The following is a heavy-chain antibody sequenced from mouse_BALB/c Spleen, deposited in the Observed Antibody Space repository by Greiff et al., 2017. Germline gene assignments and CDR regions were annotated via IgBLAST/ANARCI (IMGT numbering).Heavy chain of an antibody. CDR2: ISSGGST. CDR1: GFTFSSYA. CDR3: ARADYRTTGAMDY. V-gene: IGHV5-6-5*01. D-gene: IGHD2-14*01. Sequence: EVKVEESGGGLVKPGGSLKLSCAASGFTFSSYAMSWVRQTPEKRLEWVASISSGGSTYYPDSVKGRFTISRDNARNILYLQMSSLRSEDTAMYYCARADYRTTGAMDYWGQGTSVTVSS. J-gene: IGHJ4*01.